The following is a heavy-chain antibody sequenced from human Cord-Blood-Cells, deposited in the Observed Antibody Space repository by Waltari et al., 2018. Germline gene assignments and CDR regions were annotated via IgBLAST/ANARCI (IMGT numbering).Heavy chain of an antibody. V-gene: IGHV1-2*04. D-gene: IGHD7-27*01. CDR2: INPNSGGT. Sequence: QVQLVQSGAEVKKPGASVKVSCKASGYTFTGYYMHWVRQAPGQGLEWMGWINPNSGGTNYAQKFQGWVTMTRDTSISTAYMELSRLRSDDTAVYYCARDGDLNWGSGLHYYYYGMDVWGQGTTVTVSS. J-gene: IGHJ6*02. CDR3: ARDGDLNWGSGLHYYYYGMDV. CDR1: GYTFTGYY.